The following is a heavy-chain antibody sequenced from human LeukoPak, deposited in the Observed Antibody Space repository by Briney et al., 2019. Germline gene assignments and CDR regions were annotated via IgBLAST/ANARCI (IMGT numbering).Heavy chain of an antibody. CDR1: GFTFSSYA. J-gene: IGHJ6*03. V-gene: IGHV3-23*01. CDR3: AKAPFGPAAIDHYYYYYMDV. CDR2: ISGSGGST. Sequence: GGSLRLSCAASGFTFSSYAMSWVRQAPGKGLEWVSAISGSGGSTYYADSVKGRFTISRDNSKNTLYLQMNSLRAEDTAVYYCAKAPFGPAAIDHYYYYYMDVWGKGTTVTVSS. D-gene: IGHD2-2*02.